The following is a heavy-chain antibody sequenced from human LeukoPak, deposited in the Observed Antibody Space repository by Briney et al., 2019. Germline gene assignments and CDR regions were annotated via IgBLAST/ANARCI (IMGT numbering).Heavy chain of an antibody. Sequence: ASVKVSCKASGHTFTSYYMHWVRQAPGQGLEWMGRINPSGGSTSYAQKFQRRVTMTRNTSISTAYMELSSLRSEDTAVYYCARGRGGSYAELDYWGQGTLVTVSS. CDR1: GHTFTSYY. J-gene: IGHJ4*02. D-gene: IGHD2-2*01. V-gene: IGHV1-46*01. CDR2: INPSGGST. CDR3: ARGRGGSYAELDY.